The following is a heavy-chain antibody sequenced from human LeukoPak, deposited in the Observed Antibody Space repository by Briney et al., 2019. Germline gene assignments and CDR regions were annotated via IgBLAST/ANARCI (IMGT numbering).Heavy chain of an antibody. V-gene: IGHV4-59*08. CDR3: ARHWRAVAPYWYFDL. D-gene: IGHD6-19*01. J-gene: IGHJ2*01. CDR1: GGSISSYY. Sequence: SETLSLTCTVSGGSISSYYWSWIRQPPGKGLEWIGYIYYSGSTNYNPSLKSRVTISVDTSKNQFSLKLNSVIAADTAMYYCARHWRAVAPYWYFDLWGRGTLVTVSS. CDR2: IYYSGST.